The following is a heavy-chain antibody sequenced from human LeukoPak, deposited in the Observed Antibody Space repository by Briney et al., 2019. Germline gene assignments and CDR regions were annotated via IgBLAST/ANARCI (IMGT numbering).Heavy chain of an antibody. CDR1: GGSISSGGYY. CDR3: ARETLDGTGFDY. Sequence: SETLSLTCTVSGGSISSGGYYWSWIRQPPGKGLEWIGYIYHSGSTYYDPSLKSRVTISVDRSKNQFSLKLSSVTAADTAVYYCARETLDGTGFDYWGQGTLVTVSS. J-gene: IGHJ4*02. CDR2: IYHSGST. V-gene: IGHV4-30-2*01. D-gene: IGHD3-10*01.